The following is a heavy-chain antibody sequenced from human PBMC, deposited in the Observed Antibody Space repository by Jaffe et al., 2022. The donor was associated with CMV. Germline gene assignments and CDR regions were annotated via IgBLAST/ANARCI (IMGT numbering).Heavy chain of an antibody. D-gene: IGHD4-17*01. Sequence: QVQLVQSGAEVKKPGSSVKVSCKASGGTFSSYAISWVRQAPGQGLEWMGRIIPILGIANYAQKFQGRVTITADKSTSTAYMELSSLRSEDTAVYYCARDHRPYLRGGYGDYDPRGKDYYYYYMDVWGKGTTVTVSS. V-gene: IGHV1-69*09. J-gene: IGHJ6*03. CDR1: GGTFSSYA. CDR2: IIPILGIA. CDR3: ARDHRPYLRGGYGDYDPRGKDYYYYYMDV.